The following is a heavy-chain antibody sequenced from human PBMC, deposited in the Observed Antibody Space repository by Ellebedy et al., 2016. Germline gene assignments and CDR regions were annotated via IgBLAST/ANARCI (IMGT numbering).Heavy chain of an antibody. V-gene: IGHV4-34*01. CDR2: INHSGST. CDR1: GGSFSGYY. D-gene: IGHD2-2*01. Sequence: SETLSLTCAVYGGSFSGYYWSWLRQPPGKGLECIGEINHSGSTNYNPSLKSRVTLSVDTSKNQFSLKLSSVTAADTAVYYCARGLKYCSSTSCRSQFFDFWGQGTLVTVSS. J-gene: IGHJ4*02. CDR3: ARGLKYCSSTSCRSQFFDF.